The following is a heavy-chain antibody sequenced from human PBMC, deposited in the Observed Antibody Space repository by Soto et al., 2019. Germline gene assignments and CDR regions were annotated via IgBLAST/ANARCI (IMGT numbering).Heavy chain of an antibody. CDR3: VEGSAYNALEI. CDR2: ISSGSDTI. V-gene: IGHV3-48*02. Sequence: GGSLRLSCAASGLTFSTYDFNWVRQAPGKGLEWVSYISSGSDTIFYADSVKGRFTISRDNAKDSLYLQLSSLRDEDTAVYFCVEGSAYNALEIWGQGTMVTVSS. D-gene: IGHD1-20*01. J-gene: IGHJ3*02. CDR1: GLTFSTYD.